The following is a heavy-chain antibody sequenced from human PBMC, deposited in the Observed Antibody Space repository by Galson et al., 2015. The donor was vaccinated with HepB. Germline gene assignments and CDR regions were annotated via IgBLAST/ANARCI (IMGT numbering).Heavy chain of an antibody. V-gene: IGHV3-33*08. CDR3: ARGPMGKTRAPLDY. D-gene: IGHD4-23*01. Sequence: SLRLSCAASGFKFSIYGMEWVRQAPGKGLEWVAGIWYDGSNKKYADSGKGRFTISRDNSQKPLYLQMNSLRVEETAVYYCARGPMGKTRAPLDYWGQGTLVTVSS. CDR1: GFKFSIYG. J-gene: IGHJ4*02. CDR2: IWYDGSNK.